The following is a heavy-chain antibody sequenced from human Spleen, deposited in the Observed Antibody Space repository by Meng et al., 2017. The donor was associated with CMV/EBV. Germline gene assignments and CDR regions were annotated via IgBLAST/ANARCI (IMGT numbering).Heavy chain of an antibody. CDR2: ISPATGTK. CDR3: GRDYDFWSDFPGY. V-gene: IGHV1-46*02. J-gene: IGHJ4*02. CDR1: RFDKYY. Sequence: RFDKYYFHWERQAPGQGLEWMGSISPATGTKTYAQRFQGRLTMTRDTSTATVYMEMRSLRSEDTAVYYCGRDYDFWSDFPGYWGQGTLVTVSS. D-gene: IGHD3-3*01.